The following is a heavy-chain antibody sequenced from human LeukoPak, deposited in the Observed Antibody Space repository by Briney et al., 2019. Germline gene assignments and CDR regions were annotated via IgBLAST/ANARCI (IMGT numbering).Heavy chain of an antibody. CDR2: IKTKADGGTT. J-gene: IGHJ4*02. V-gene: IGHV3-15*01. Sequence: GGSLRLSCAASGFTSTNAWMSWVRQAPGKGLEWVGRIKTKADGGTTDYAAPVKGRFTISRDDSKNMLYLKMNSLKTEDTAVYYCARVVSYYYDSSGHDYWGQGALVTVSS. D-gene: IGHD3-22*01. CDR1: GFTSTNAW. CDR3: ARVVSYYYDSSGHDY.